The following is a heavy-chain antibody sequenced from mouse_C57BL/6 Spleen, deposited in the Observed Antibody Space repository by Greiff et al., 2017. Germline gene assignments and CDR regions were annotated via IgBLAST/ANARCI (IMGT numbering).Heavy chain of an antibody. D-gene: IGHD1-2*01. CDR3: TGALLRRFAY. CDR2: IRLKSDNNAS. J-gene: IGHJ3*01. CDR1: GFTFSNYW. Sequence: EVQGVESGGGLVQPGGSMKLSCVASGFTFSNYWMNWVRQSPEKGLEWVAQIRLKSDNNASHYAESVKGRFTISRDDSKSSVYLQMNNLRAEDTGMYYCTGALLRRFAYWGQGTLVTVSA. V-gene: IGHV6-3*01.